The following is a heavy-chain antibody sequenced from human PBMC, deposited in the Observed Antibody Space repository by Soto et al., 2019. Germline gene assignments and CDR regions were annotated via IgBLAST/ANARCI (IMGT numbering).Heavy chain of an antibody. D-gene: IGHD6-13*01. CDR1: GFTFSSYG. CDR2: IWYDGSNK. Sequence: GGSLRLSCAASGFTFSSYGMHWVRQAPGKGLEWVAVIWYDGSNKYYADSVKGRFTISRDNSKNMLYLQMNSLRAEDTAVYYCARPRRIAAAGRRDAFDIWGQGTMVTVSS. CDR3: ARPRRIAAAGRRDAFDI. V-gene: IGHV3-33*01. J-gene: IGHJ3*02.